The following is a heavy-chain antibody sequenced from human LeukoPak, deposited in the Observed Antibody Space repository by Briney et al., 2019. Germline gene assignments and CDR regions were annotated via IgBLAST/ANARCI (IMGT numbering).Heavy chain of an antibody. Sequence: ASVKVSCKVSGYTLTELSMHWVRQAPGKGLEWMGGFDPEDGETIYAQKFQGRVTMTEDTSTDTAYMELSSLRSEDTAVYYCARDGNSGYGSYYYYYYMDVWGKGTTVTVSS. CDR1: GYTLTELS. D-gene: IGHD5-12*01. CDR3: ARDGNSGYGSYYYYYYMDV. J-gene: IGHJ6*03. V-gene: IGHV1-24*01. CDR2: FDPEDGET.